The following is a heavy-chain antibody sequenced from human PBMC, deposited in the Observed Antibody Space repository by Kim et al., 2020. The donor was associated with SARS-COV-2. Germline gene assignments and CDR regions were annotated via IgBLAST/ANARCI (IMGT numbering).Heavy chain of an antibody. Sequence: DADAGKGRFTISRDNSKNTLYRQMNSLRAEDTAVYYCAKDGGSYFYFDYWGQGTLVTVSS. CDR3: AKDGGSYFYFDY. D-gene: IGHD1-26*01. J-gene: IGHJ4*02. V-gene: IGHV3-23*01.